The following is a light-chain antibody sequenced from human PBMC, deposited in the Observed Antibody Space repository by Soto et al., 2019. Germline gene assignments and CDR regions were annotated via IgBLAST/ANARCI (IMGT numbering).Light chain of an antibody. Sequence: QSALTQPASVSDSPGQSITISCTGTSSDVGGSNFVSWYQQHPGKPPKHIIYDVANRPSGVSNRFSGSKSGSTASLIISRLQTEDEADYYCVSYTSSTTYVFXTGTKVTVL. J-gene: IGLJ1*01. CDR2: DVA. CDR1: SSDVGGSNF. V-gene: IGLV2-14*03. CDR3: VSYTSSTTYV.